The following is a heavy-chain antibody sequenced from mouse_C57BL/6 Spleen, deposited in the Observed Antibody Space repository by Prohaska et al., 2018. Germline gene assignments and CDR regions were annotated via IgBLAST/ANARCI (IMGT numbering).Heavy chain of an antibody. CDR2: IRLKSDNYAT. CDR1: GFTFSNYW. V-gene: IGHV6-3*01. J-gene: IGHJ3*01. CDR3: TADPNAY. Sequence: EVKLEESGGGLVQPGGSMKFSCVASGFTFSNYWMNWVRQSPEKGLEWVAQIRLKSDNYATHYAVSVKGRFTISRDDSKSSVYLQMNNLRAEDTGIYYCTADPNAYWGQGTLVTVSA.